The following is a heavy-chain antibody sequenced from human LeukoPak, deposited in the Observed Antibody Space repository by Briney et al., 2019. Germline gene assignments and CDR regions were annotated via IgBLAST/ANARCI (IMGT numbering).Heavy chain of an antibody. V-gene: IGHV4-39*01. D-gene: IGHD1-26*01. CDR2: IYYSGST. Sequence: PSETLSLTCTVSGGSISSSNYYWGWIRQPPGKGLEWFGSIYYSGSTYYNPSLKSRVTISVDTSKNQFSLKLSSVTAADTAVYYCARGGLWGGATRFDYWGQGTLVTVSS. CDR1: GGSISSSNYY. J-gene: IGHJ4*02. CDR3: ARGGLWGGATRFDY.